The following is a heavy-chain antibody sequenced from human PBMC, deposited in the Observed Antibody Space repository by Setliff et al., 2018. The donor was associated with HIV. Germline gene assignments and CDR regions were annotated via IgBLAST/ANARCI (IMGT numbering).Heavy chain of an antibody. J-gene: IGHJ4*02. Sequence: PSETLSLTCAVYGGSFSGYYWSWIRQPPGKGLEWIGEINHSGSTNYIPSLKSRVTMSLDTSKNQFSLNLNSVTAADTAVYYCSNWNTTVDADSWGQGTLVTVSS. D-gene: IGHD1-1*01. CDR2: INHSGST. CDR3: SNWNTTVDADS. V-gene: IGHV4-34*01. CDR1: GGSFSGYY.